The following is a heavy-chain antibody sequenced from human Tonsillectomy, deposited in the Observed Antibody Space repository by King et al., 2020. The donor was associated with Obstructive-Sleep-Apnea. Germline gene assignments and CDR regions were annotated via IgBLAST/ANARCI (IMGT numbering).Heavy chain of an antibody. D-gene: IGHD3-16*01. Sequence: QLVQSGGGLVQPGGSLRLSCVASGFMLRNYWISWVRQPPGKGLEWVANIYHDGSEIQYVDSVKGGLTVSSDNAKKSVYLQLNSLRAEDTAVYYCARIRGGFFFDYWGQGTPVTVAS. CDR2: IYHDGSEI. CDR1: GFMLRNYW. J-gene: IGHJ4*02. CDR3: ARIRGGFFFDY. V-gene: IGHV3-7*03.